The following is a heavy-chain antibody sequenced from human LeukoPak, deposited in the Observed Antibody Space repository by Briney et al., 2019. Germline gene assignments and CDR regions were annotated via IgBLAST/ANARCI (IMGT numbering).Heavy chain of an antibody. Sequence: ASETLSLTCAVYGGSFSDFYWSWIRQPPGKGLEWIGQINHSGSTNYNPSLNSRVTISVDTSKNQFSLKLSSVTAADTAVYYCARGLVSSWRHNLFDPWGQGTLVTVSS. D-gene: IGHD6-13*01. V-gene: IGHV4-34*01. CDR2: INHSGST. J-gene: IGHJ5*02. CDR3: ARGLVSSWRHNLFDP. CDR1: GGSFSDFY.